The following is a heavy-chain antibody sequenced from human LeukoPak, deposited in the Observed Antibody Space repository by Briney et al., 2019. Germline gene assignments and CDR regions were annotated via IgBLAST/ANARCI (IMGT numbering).Heavy chain of an antibody. V-gene: IGHV4-59*01. Sequence: GSLRLSCAASGFTFSSYSMNWVRQAPGKGLEWIGYIYHSGSVNYNPSLKSRVTISVDTTNNQFSLKLNSVTAADTAVYYCARGGGFGSPPAYWGQGTLVTVSS. CDR3: ARGGGFGSPPAY. J-gene: IGHJ4*02. CDR1: GFTFSSYS. CDR2: IYHSGSV. D-gene: IGHD3-10*01.